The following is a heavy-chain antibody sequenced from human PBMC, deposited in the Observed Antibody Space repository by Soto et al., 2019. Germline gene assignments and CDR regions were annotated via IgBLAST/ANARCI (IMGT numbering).Heavy chain of an antibody. J-gene: IGHJ4*02. V-gene: IGHV4-39*01. CDR1: DGSMNSDSSY. CDR2: INHSVST. CDR3: ARLGGYVMVGYYYLWDS. Sequence: QLQLQESGPGLVKPSETLSLTCRVSDGSMNSDSSYWGWIRQPPGRGLEWIGVINHSVSTYHNLSYKGRVTMSVDASRNQFSLKLSSMTAADTAVYYCARLGGYVMVGYYYLWDSWGQGTLVTVSS. D-gene: IGHD3-22*01.